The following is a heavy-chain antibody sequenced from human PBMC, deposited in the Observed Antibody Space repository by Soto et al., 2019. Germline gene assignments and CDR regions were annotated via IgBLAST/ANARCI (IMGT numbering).Heavy chain of an antibody. Sequence: PGESLKISCHGSGHSFIKYWIAWVRQMPGKGLEWVGVIYPGDSRTAYSPSFQGHVTISADKSISTAYLQWRSLKASDTAMYYCTSGSGSPNYYYPMDVWGQGTTVTVSS. V-gene: IGHV5-51*01. CDR3: TSGSGSPNYYYPMDV. J-gene: IGHJ6*02. CDR2: IYPGDSRT. D-gene: IGHD3-10*01. CDR1: GHSFIKYW.